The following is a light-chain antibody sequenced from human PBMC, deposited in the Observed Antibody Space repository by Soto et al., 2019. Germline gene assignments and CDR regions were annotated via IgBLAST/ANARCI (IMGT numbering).Light chain of an antibody. V-gene: IGKV1-39*01. CDR1: QSISTY. J-gene: IGKJ1*01. CDR3: QQSYRVPPRT. CDR2: AAS. Sequence: DIQLTQSPSSLSASVGDTVTITCRASQSISTYLNWYQQKPGKGPNLLIYAASNLQSGVPSRFSGSASGTDFTLTISSLQLEDFATYYCQQSYRVPPRTFGQGTKVDIK.